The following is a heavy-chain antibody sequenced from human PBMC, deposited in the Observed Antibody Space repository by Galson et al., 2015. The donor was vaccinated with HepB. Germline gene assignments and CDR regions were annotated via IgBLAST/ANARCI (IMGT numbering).Heavy chain of an antibody. V-gene: IGHV4-4*01. CDR2: IYHDVRP. J-gene: IGHJ3*01. CDR3: ATTTRTPSFLEAFDL. D-gene: IGHD1-14*01. Sequence: LTCAVSGVSISSDYWWNLVRQAPGKGLEWIGEIYHDVRPNYDPSLKSRVTMSVDKSTNQFSLNLNSVTAADTALYFCATTTRTPSFLEAFDLWCQGTMVTV. CDR1: GVSISSDYW.